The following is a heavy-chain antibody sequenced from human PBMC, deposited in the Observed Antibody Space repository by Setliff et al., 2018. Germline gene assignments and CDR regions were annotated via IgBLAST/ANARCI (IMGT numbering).Heavy chain of an antibody. CDR2: ISTYTANT. CDR3: VRSSAPSVVLAADFDF. J-gene: IGHJ4*02. Sequence: GASVKVSCKASGYTFTSYGVSWVRQAPGQGLEWMGWISTYTANTKYAQRFQGRVTMTTDTSTSTAYMELRSLRSDDTAVYYCVRSSAPSVVLAADFDFWGLGTPVTVSS. D-gene: IGHD3-3*01. CDR1: GYTFTSYG. V-gene: IGHV1-18*01.